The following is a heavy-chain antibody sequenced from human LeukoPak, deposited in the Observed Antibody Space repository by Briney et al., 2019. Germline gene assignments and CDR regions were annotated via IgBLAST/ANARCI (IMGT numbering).Heavy chain of an antibody. CDR2: VYYSGST. D-gene: IGHD3-10*01. CDR3: ARVEDFYGSGSYFHH. J-gene: IGHJ1*01. Sequence: SETLSLTCTVSGDSISGYYWSWIRQPPGKGLEWIGYVYYSGSTNYNPSLKSRVTISVDTSKNRFSLRLSSVTAADTALYYCARVEDFYGSGSYFHHWGQGTLVTVSS. V-gene: IGHV4-59*01. CDR1: GDSISGYY.